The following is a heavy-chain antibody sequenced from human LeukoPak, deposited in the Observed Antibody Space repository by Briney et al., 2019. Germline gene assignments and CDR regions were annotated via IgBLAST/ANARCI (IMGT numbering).Heavy chain of an antibody. CDR1: GFTFSAHW. J-gene: IGHJ4*02. Sequence: GGPLRLSCAASGFTFSAHWMSWVRQAPGKGREWVAIIKGDGSEKAYVDSVKGRFSISRDNAENSLYLQMGSLRAEDTAVYYCAKDWGYGEAGIDFWGQGTLVTVSS. V-gene: IGHV3-7*04. CDR2: IKGDGSEK. CDR3: AKDWGYGEAGIDF. D-gene: IGHD6-13*01.